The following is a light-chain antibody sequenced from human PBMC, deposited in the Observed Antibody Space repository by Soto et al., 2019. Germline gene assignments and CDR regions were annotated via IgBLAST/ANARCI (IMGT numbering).Light chain of an antibody. J-gene: IGKJ2*01. CDR1: QSISSS. Sequence: EIVLTQSPVTLSLSPGERATLSCRASQSISSSLAWYQQKYGQAPRLLISDASKRATGIPARFSGSGSGTDFTLTISSLEPEDFAVYYCQERSNWPLGVTFGQGTKLEIK. CDR2: DAS. V-gene: IGKV3-11*01. CDR3: QERSNWPLGVT.